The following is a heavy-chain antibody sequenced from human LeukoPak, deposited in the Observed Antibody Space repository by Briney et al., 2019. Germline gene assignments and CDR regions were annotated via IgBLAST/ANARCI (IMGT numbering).Heavy chain of an antibody. CDR2: ISSNGGST. CDR1: GFIFNTYD. J-gene: IGHJ4*02. D-gene: IGHD6-13*01. V-gene: IGHV3-64*01. Sequence: GGSLRLSCAASGFIFNTYDMYWVRQAPGKGLEYVSAISSNGGSTYYGNSVKGRFTISRDNSKNTLFPQMGSLRTEDMAVYYCARVVPRSDGSIWNYFDYWGQGTLVTVSS. CDR3: ARVVPRSDGSIWNYFDY.